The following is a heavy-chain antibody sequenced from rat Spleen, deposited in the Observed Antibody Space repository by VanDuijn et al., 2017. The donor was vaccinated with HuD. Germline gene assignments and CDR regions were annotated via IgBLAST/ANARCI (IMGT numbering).Heavy chain of an antibody. Sequence: EVQLVESGGGLVQPGRSLKLSCVASGFTFNKYWMNWIRQAPGKGLEWVASITNTGGNLYYPDSMKGRFTISRDNAQNTLYLQINSLRSEDTATYDWARENYYSGDYWGLGVMVIVSS. CDR1: GFTFNKYW. D-gene: IGHD1-1*01. CDR2: ITNTGGNL. J-gene: IGHJ2*01. CDR3: ARENYYSGDY. V-gene: IGHV5-31*01.